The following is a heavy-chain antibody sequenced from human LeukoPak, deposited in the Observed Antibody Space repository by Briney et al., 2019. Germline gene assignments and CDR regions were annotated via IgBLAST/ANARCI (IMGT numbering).Heavy chain of an antibody. CDR2: ISDSGDYI. CDR3: ARVDLVPYYDSGDYYQVPGGLDY. V-gene: IGHV3-21*06. J-gene: IGHJ4*02. D-gene: IGHD3-22*01. Sequence: GGSLRLSCAASGFTFSDYGMTWVRQAPGKGLEWVASISDSGDYIYYADSLKGRFTISRDNAKDSLYLQMNSLRAEDTAVYFCARVDLVPYYDSGDYYQVPGGLDYWGQGTLVTVSS. CDR1: GFTFSDYG.